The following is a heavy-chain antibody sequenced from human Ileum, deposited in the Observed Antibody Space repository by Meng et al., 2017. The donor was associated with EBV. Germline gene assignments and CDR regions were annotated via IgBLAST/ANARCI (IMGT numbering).Heavy chain of an antibody. J-gene: IGHJ4*02. Sequence: EVLLVESXXGSVQXGGSLRLSCAASGFSFSNQWMEWVRQAPGKGLEWVSHINSDGSSTNYADSVKGRFSISRDNAKNMLYLQMNSLRAEDTAVYYCGDIFSDIWGQGSLVTVSS. CDR1: GFSFSNQW. V-gene: IGHV3-74*01. CDR3: GDIFSDI. D-gene: IGHD3-9*01. CDR2: INSDGSST.